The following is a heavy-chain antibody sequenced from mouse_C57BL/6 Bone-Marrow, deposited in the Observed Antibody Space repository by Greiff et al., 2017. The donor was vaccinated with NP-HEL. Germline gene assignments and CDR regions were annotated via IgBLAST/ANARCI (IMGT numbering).Heavy chain of an antibody. D-gene: IGHD2-3*01. V-gene: IGHV1-59*01. J-gene: IGHJ2*01. Sequence: QVQLQQPGAELVRPGTSVKLSCKASGYTFTSYWMHWVKQRPGQGLEWIGVIDPSDSYTNYNQKFKGKAKLTVYTSSSTAYMQLSSLTSEDSAVYYCARGRIYDGYDLDYWGQGTTLTVSS. CDR3: ARGRIYDGYDLDY. CDR2: IDPSDSYT. CDR1: GYTFTSYW.